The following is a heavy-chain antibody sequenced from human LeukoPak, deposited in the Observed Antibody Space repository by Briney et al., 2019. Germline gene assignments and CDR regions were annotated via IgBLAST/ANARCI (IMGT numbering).Heavy chain of an antibody. D-gene: IGHD3-22*01. CDR3: ASPGARGYDSSGYYPFDY. CDR1: GGSISSSSYY. V-gene: IGHV4-39*01. CDR2: IYYSGST. Sequence: PSETLSLTCTVSGGSISSSSYYWGWIRQPPGKGLEWIGSIYYSGSTYYNPSLKSRVTISVDTSKNQFSLKLSSVIAADTAVYYCASPGARGYDSSGYYPFDYWGQGTLVTVSS. J-gene: IGHJ4*02.